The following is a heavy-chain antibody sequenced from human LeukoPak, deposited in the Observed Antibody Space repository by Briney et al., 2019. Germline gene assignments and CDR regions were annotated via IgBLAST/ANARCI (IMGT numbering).Heavy chain of an antibody. V-gene: IGHV1-2*02. J-gene: IGHJ4*02. CDR2: SNPNSGGT. CDR3: ARSTGTTFGFSDY. Sequence: GASVKVSCKASGYTFTVYYMHWVRQAPGQGLEWMGWSNPNSGGTNYAQKFQGRVTMTRDPSISTAYMELSGLRSDDTAVYYCARSTGTTFGFSDYWGQGTLVTVSS. CDR1: GYTFTVYY. D-gene: IGHD3-16*01.